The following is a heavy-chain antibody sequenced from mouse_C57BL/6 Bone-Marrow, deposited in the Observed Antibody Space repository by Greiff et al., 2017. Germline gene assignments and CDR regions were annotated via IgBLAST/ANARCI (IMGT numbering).Heavy chain of an antibody. Sequence: QVQLQQSGAELARPGASVKLSCKASGYTFTSYGISWVKQRTGQGLEWIGEIYPRSGNTYYNEKFKGKATLTADKSSSTAYMELRSLTSEDSAVYFCARAYYGRGGSYFDVWGTGTTVTVSS. CDR1: GYTFTSYG. J-gene: IGHJ1*03. D-gene: IGHD1-1*01. V-gene: IGHV1-81*01. CDR2: IYPRSGNT. CDR3: ARAYYGRGGSYFDV.